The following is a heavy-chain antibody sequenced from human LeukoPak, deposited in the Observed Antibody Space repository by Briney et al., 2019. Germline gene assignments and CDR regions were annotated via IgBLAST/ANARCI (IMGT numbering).Heavy chain of an antibody. Sequence: GGSLRLSCAASGFTFSSYAMSWVRQAPGKGLEWVSAISGSGGSTYYADSVKGRFTISRDNSKNTLYLQMNSLRAEDTAVYYCAKAAYSGYDSPAYYYYGMDVWGQGTTVTVSS. J-gene: IGHJ6*02. CDR2: ISGSGGST. CDR3: AKAAYSGYDSPAYYYYGMDV. CDR1: GFTFSSYA. D-gene: IGHD5-12*01. V-gene: IGHV3-23*01.